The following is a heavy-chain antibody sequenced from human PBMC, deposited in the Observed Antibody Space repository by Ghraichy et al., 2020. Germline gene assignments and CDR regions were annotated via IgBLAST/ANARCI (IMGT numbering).Heavy chain of an antibody. CDR3: ASISPTLASTIKYYYYYYGMDV. V-gene: IGHV3-53*01. CDR2: IYSGGST. D-gene: IGHD2-15*01. Sequence: GGSLRLSCAASGFTVSSNYMSWVRQAPGKGLEWVSVIYSGGSTYYADSVKGRFTISRDNSKNTLYLQMNSLRAEDTAVYYCASISPTLASTIKYYYYYYGMDVWGQGTTVTVSS. CDR1: GFTVSSNY. J-gene: IGHJ6*02.